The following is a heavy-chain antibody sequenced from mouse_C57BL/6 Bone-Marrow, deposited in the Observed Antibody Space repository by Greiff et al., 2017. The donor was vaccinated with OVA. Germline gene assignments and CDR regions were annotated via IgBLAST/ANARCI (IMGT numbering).Heavy chain of an antibody. Sequence: QVQLQQSGPELVKPGASVKISCKASGYTFTDYYINCVKQRPGQGLEWIGWIFPGSGSTYYNEKFKGKATLTVDKSSSTAYMLRSSLTSEDSAVYFCAPHYYYGSSPLYATDYWGQGTSVTVSS. CDR3: APHYYYGSSPLYATDY. CDR1: GYTFTDYY. V-gene: IGHV1-75*01. D-gene: IGHD1-1*01. CDR2: IFPGSGST. J-gene: IGHJ4*01.